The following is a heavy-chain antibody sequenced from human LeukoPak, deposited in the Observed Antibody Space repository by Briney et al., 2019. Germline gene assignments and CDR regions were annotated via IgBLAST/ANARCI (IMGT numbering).Heavy chain of an antibody. CDR2: IYYSGST. J-gene: IGHJ6*03. D-gene: IGHD5-18*01. CDR1: GGSISSSSW. CDR3: GKGQVAAKYYMDV. Sequence: TSETLSLTCAVSGGSISSSSWWSWIRQPPGKGLEGVGYIYYSGSTDYNPSLKSGVTISVDTSKNQFSLKLSSVTAPDPRVYYCGKGQVAAKYYMDVWGKGTTVTISS. V-gene: IGHV4-61*01.